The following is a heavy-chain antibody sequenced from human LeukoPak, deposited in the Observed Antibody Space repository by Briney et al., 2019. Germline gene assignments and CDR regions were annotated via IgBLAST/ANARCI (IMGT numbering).Heavy chain of an antibody. CDR2: INSDAGDT. Sequence: GGSLRLSCAASGFTFSRHWMHWVRQAPGKGLVWISRINSDAGDTNYADFVKGRFTISRDNAKNTVYLQINSLRDEDTAVYYCARICSSTDCLIPDWGQGTLVTVSS. CDR1: GFTFSRHW. V-gene: IGHV3-74*01. CDR3: ARICSSTDCLIPD. J-gene: IGHJ4*02. D-gene: IGHD2-2*01.